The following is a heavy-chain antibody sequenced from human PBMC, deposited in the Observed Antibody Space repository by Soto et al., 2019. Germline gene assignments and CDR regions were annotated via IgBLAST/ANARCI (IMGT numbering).Heavy chain of an antibody. J-gene: IGHJ4*02. CDR3: ARSSSGPLAFDY. V-gene: IGHV1-69*13. CDR1: GGTFSSYA. Sequence: SVKVSCKASGGTFSSYAISWVLQAPGQGLEWMGGIIPIFGTANYAQKFQGRVTITADESTSTAYMELSSLRSEDTAVYYCARSSSGPLAFDYWGQGTLVTVSS. D-gene: IGHD3-22*01. CDR2: IIPIFGTA.